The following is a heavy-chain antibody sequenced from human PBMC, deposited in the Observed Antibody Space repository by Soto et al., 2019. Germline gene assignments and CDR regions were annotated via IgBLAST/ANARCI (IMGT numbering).Heavy chain of an antibody. V-gene: IGHV4-59*01. CDR1: GGSISSYY. D-gene: IGHD5-12*01. CDR2: IYYSGST. Sequence: KNSEPLSLTCTASGGSISSYYWSWIRQPPGKGLERIGYIYYSGSTNYNPSLKSRVTISVDTSKNQFSLKLSSVTAADTAVYYCARATGYDTYYYYGMDVWGQGTTVTVSS. CDR3: ARATGYDTYYYYGMDV. J-gene: IGHJ6*02.